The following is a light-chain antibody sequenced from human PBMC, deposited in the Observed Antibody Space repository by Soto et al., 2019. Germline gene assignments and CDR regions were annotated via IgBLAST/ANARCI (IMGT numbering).Light chain of an antibody. V-gene: IGKV3-20*01. CDR2: DAS. Sequence: EVGLTLSPGTLSLSPGERATLSCRASQSVSSSYLAWYQQKPGQAPRLLIYDASNRATGIPARFSGSGSGADFTLTISRLEPEDFAVYFCQVYGSSSKTSGQGTKVDIK. J-gene: IGKJ1*01. CDR3: QVYGSSSKT. CDR1: QSVSSSY.